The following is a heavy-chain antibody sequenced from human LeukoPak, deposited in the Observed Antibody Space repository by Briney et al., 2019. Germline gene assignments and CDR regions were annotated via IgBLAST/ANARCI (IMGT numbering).Heavy chain of an antibody. D-gene: IGHD3-10*01. J-gene: IGHJ4*02. Sequence: ASVKVSCKASGYTFTSYAMRWVRQAPGQRLEWMGWINAGNGNTKYSQKFQGRVTMTRDTSISTAYMELSGLRYDDTAVYYCARGGGSGSYYPVDYWGQGTLVTVSS. CDR1: GYTFTSYA. CDR3: ARGGGSGSYYPVDY. V-gene: IGHV1-3*01. CDR2: INAGNGNT.